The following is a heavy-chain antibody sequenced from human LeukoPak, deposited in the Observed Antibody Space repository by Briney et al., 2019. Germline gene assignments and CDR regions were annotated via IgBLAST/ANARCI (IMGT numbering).Heavy chain of an antibody. CDR3: ARDWGNWINAFDI. D-gene: IGHD1-20*01. V-gene: IGHV3-66*01. J-gene: IGHJ3*02. CDR1: GFTVSSNY. CDR2: IYRSGST. Sequence: TGGSLRLSCAASGFTVSSNYMSWIRQAPGKGLEWVSVIYRSGSTHYADSVKDRFIISRDNSKNTMYLQMNSLRAEDTAVYYCARDWGNWINAFDIWGQGTVVTVSS.